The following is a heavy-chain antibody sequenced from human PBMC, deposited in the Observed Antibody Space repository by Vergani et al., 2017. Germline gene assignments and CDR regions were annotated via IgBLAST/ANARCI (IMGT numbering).Heavy chain of an antibody. D-gene: IGHD3-16*01. CDR1: GGSFSGYY. J-gene: IGHJ4*02. Sequence: QVQLQQWGAGLLKPSETLSLTCAVYGGSFSGYYWSWIRQPPGKGLEWIGEINHSGSTNYNPSLKSRVTISVDTSKNQFALKLSSVTAADTAVYYCARAPGRRGGKYFDYWGQGTLVTVSS. CDR3: ARAPGRRGGKYFDY. V-gene: IGHV4-34*01. CDR2: INHSGST.